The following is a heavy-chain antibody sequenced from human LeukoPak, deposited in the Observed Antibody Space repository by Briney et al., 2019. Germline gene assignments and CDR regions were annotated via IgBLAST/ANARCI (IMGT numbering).Heavy chain of an antibody. J-gene: IGHJ6*03. CDR3: AREGTSYYYMDV. CDR2: ISSSSSTI. D-gene: IGHD1-1*01. V-gene: IGHV3-48*01. CDR1: GFTFSSYS. Sequence: GGSLRLSCAASGFTFSSYSMNWVRQAPGKGLEWVSYISSSSSTIYYADSVKGRFTISRDNAKSSLYLQMNSLRAEDTAVYYCAREGTSYYYMDVWGKGTTVTVSS.